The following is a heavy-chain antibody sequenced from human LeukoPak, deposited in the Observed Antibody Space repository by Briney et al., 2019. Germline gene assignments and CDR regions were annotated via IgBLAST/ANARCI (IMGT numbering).Heavy chain of an antibody. CDR1: GFSFRNYA. CDR2: INTDGRIT. Sequence: GGSLRLSCVASGFSFRNYAIHWVRQAPGKGLEYVSVINTDGRITNYADSVKGRFTISRDNSKNTVYLQMGSLRGEDMAVYYCTRDGGSFCDFDYWGQGALVTVSS. D-gene: IGHD1-26*01. CDR3: TRDGGSFCDFDY. J-gene: IGHJ4*02. V-gene: IGHV3-64*02.